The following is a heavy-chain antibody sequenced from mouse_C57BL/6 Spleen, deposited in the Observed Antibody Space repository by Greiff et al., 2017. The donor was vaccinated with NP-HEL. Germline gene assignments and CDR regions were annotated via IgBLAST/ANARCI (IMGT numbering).Heavy chain of an antibody. V-gene: IGHV1-53*01. J-gene: IGHJ2*01. D-gene: IGHD2-5*01. CDR3: AREDYYYSNTSYFDY. Sequence: VQLQQSGTELVKPGASVKLSCKASGYTFTSYWMHWVKQRPGHGLEWIGNIIPRNGGTNYNEKFKSKATLTVDKSSSTAYMQLISLTSADSAVYYCAREDYYYSNTSYFDYWGQSTTLTVSS. CDR1: GYTFTSYW. CDR2: IIPRNGGT.